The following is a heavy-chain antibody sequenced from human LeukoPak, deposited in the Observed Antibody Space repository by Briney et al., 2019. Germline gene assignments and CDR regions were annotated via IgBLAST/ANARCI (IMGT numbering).Heavy chain of an antibody. J-gene: IGHJ6*03. CDR2: VYTTGKT. Sequence: SQTLSLTCTVSGGSISSGDLYWSWIRQTAGKGLEWIGRVYTTGKTNYNPSLKSRVTISVDTSKNLFSLNLNSVTAADTAVYYCARESRASRTYHVWSWGPKPKPSSYYMDVWGEGTTVTVSS. V-gene: IGHV4-61*02. CDR3: ARESRASRTYHVWSWGPKPKPSSYYMDV. D-gene: IGHD3-3*01. CDR1: GGSISSGDLY.